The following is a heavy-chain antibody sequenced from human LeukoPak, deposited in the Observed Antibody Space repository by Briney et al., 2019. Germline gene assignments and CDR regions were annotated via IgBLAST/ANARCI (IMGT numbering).Heavy chain of an antibody. D-gene: IGHD3-10*01. V-gene: IGHV1-18*01. CDR3: ARALLWFGEPSHIDY. CDR2: ITAYNDNT. Sequence: PSVKVSCKASGSTFTSYGISWVRQAPGQGLEWMGWITAYNDNTNYAQKLQGRVTMTTDTSTSTAYMELRSLRSDDTAVYYCARALLWFGEPSHIDYWGQGTLVTASS. CDR1: GSTFTSYG. J-gene: IGHJ4*02.